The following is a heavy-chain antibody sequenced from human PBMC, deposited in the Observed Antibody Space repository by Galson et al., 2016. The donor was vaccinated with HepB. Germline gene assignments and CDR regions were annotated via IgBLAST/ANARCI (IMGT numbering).Heavy chain of an antibody. CDR3: ARGKGGSFLDH. J-gene: IGHJ4*02. Sequence: LRLSCAASGFIFSDYYMSWIRQTPGKGLEWLAHISSRGATIYYPDSLKGRFTISRDNAKNSLYLQMNSLRAEDTAVDYCARGKGGSFLDHWGQGAQVTVSS. V-gene: IGHV3-11*01. CDR1: GFIFSDYY. CDR2: ISSRGATI. D-gene: IGHD1-26*01.